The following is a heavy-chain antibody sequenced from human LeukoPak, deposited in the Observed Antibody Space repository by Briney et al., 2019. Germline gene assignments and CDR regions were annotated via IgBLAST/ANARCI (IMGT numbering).Heavy chain of an antibody. CDR1: GFTFSSYG. Sequence: GRSLRLSCAASGFTFSSYGMHWVRQAPGKGLEWVAIISYEGSNKYYADAVKGRFTIYRDNSKNTLYLQMNSLRAEDTAVYYCAKGLDFDWLEALSELDYWGQGTLVTVSS. J-gene: IGHJ4*02. CDR3: AKGLDFDWLEALSELDY. D-gene: IGHD3-9*01. CDR2: ISYEGSNK. V-gene: IGHV3-30*18.